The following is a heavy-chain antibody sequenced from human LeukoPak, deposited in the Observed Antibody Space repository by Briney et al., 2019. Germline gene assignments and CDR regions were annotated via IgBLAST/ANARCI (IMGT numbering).Heavy chain of an antibody. CDR2: ISGSSNYI. CDR3: AREPSGWYVDY. CDR1: GFTFSDRS. J-gene: IGHJ4*02. V-gene: IGHV3-21*01. Sequence: PGGSLRLSCATSGFTFSDRSINWVSQAPGKGLEWVAYISGSSNYINYADSVKGRFTISRDNAKTSVYLQMNSLRAEDTAVYYCAREPSGWYVDYWGQGTLVTVSS. D-gene: IGHD6-19*01.